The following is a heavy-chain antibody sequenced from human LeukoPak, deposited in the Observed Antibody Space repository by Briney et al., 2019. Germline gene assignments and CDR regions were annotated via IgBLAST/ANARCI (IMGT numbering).Heavy chain of an antibody. CDR3: ATYSNSTLQYYYGLDV. J-gene: IGHJ6*02. CDR1: GYTFTFHY. CDR2: IRPNSGGT. V-gene: IGHV1-2*02. Sequence: ASVKVSCKASGYTFTFHYLHWVRQAPGQGLEWMGWIRPNSGGTKNAQKFQGRVTMTRDTSISTAYMELNRLTSDDTAVYYCATYSNSTLQYYYGLDVWGQGTTVTVSS. D-gene: IGHD6-6*01.